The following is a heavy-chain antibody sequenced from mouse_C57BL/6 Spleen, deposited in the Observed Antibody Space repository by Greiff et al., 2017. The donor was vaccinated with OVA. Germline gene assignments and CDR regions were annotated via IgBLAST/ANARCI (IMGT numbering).Heavy chain of an antibody. Sequence: EVQLQQSGPGLVKPSQSLSLTCSVTGYSITSGYYWNWIRQFPGNKLEWMGYISYDGSNNYNPSLKNRISITRDTSKNQFFLKLNSVTTEDTATYYCARDQGGYDLYYFGYWGQGTTLTVSS. CDR2: ISYDGSN. CDR3: ARDQGGYDLYYFGY. V-gene: IGHV3-6*01. D-gene: IGHD2-2*01. J-gene: IGHJ2*01. CDR1: GYSITSGYY.